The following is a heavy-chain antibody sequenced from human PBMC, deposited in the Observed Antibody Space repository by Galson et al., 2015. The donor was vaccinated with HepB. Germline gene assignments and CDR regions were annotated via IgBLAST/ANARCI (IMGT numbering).Heavy chain of an antibody. Sequence: SLRLSCAVSNFTFSKYAINWVRQAPGKGLEWVSIISSNGRTTFSADSEKGRFTLSRDTSKNTVYLQMNSLRDEDTALYYCAKELRYCTGGSCRTEPFDIWGQGTLVTVSS. CDR1: NFTFSKYA. D-gene: IGHD2-15*01. V-gene: IGHV3-23*01. CDR2: ISSNGRTT. CDR3: AKELRYCTGGSCRTEPFDI. J-gene: IGHJ3*02.